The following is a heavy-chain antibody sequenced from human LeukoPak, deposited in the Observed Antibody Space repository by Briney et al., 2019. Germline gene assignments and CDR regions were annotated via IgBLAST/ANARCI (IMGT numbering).Heavy chain of an antibody. J-gene: IGHJ4*02. CDR1: GFTFSSYA. V-gene: IGHV3-23*01. Sequence: GGSLRLSCAASGFTFSSYAMSWVRQAPGKGLEWVSAISGSGGSTYYADSVKGRFTISRDNSKNTLYLQMNSLRAEDTAVYYCAKRGCSGGSCYLVLQPLPRYYFDYWGQGTLVTVSS. CDR2: ISGSGGST. D-gene: IGHD2-15*01. CDR3: AKRGCSGGSCYLVLQPLPRYYFDY.